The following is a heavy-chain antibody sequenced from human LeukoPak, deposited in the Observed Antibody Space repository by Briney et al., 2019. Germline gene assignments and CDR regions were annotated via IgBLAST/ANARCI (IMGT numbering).Heavy chain of an antibody. V-gene: IGHV1-69*13. Sequence: SVKVSCKASGDTFSSYAISWVRQAPGQGLEWMGGIIPMFGTANYAQKFQGRVTITADESTSTAYMELSSLRSEDTVVYYCASGYYDSGSYYNPFDFWGQGTLVTVSS. J-gene: IGHJ4*02. CDR2: IIPMFGTA. CDR1: GDTFSSYA. D-gene: IGHD3-10*01. CDR3: ASGYYDSGSYYNPFDF.